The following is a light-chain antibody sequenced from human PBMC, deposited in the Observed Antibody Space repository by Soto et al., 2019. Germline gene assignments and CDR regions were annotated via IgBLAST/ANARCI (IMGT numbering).Light chain of an antibody. V-gene: IGLV2-11*01. J-gene: IGLJ3*02. CDR2: DVS. Sequence: QSALTQPRSVSGSPGQSVTISCTGTSSDVGGYNYVSWYQQHPGKAPKLMIYDVSKRPSGVPDRFSGSKSGNTASLTISGLHAEDAADYYCCSYAGSYPLFGGGTQLTVL. CDR1: SSDVGGYNY. CDR3: CSYAGSYPL.